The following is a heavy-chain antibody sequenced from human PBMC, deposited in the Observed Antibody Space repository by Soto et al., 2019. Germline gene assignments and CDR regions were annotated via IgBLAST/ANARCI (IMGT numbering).Heavy chain of an antibody. CDR1: GFSLRTTGVG. CDR2: IYWNDDK. CDR3: AHTWGLPFDY. Sequence: QITLKESGPPLVEPTQTLTLTCTYSGFSLRTTGVGVGWIRQPPGKAPEWLGIIYWNDDKRYSPSLKNRFTLTSDISKSQVVLTMTNMDPVDTATYYCAHTWGLPFDYWGQGTLVIVSS. V-gene: IGHV2-5*01. D-gene: IGHD3-16*01. J-gene: IGHJ4*02.